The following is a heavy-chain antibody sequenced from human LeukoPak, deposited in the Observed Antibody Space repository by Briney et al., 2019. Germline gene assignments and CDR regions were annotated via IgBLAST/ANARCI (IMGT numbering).Heavy chain of an antibody. Sequence: PSETLSLTCTVSGGSMSNYYWSWIRQPPGKGLEWIGYIFYSGRDDYNPSLKSRVTISVDTSRNHFSLKLSSVTAADTAVYYCAREMYGSIDYWGQGTPVTVSS. V-gene: IGHV4-59*12. CDR3: AREMYGSIDY. CDR2: IFYSGRD. D-gene: IGHD3-10*01. J-gene: IGHJ4*02. CDR1: GGSMSNYY.